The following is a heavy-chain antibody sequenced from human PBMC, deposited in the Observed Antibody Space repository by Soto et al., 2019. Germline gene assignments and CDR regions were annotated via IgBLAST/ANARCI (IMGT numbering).Heavy chain of an antibody. V-gene: IGHV6-1*01. J-gene: IGHJ5*02. Sequence: SQTLSLTCAISGDSVSSNSAAWNWIRQSPSRGLEWLGRTYYRSKWYNDYAVSVKSRITINPDTSKNQFSLQLNSVTPEDTAVYYCARDYGTSSSTRSWFDPWGQGTLVTVSS. D-gene: IGHD6-6*01. CDR1: GDSVSSNSAA. CDR2: TYYRSKWYN. CDR3: ARDYGTSSSTRSWFDP.